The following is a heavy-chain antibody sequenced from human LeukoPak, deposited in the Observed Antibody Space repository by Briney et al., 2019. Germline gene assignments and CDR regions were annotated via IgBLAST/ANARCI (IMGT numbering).Heavy chain of an antibody. V-gene: IGHV1-69*17. CDR2: IIPIFGIA. CDR1: GGTFSSYA. J-gene: IGHJ6*02. Sequence: GSSVEVSCKASGGTFSSYAISWVRQAPGQGLEWMGGIIPIFGIANYAQKFQGRVTITADKSTSTAYMELSSLRSEDTAVYYCARDQSYYDSSGWVYYYYGMDVWGQGTTVTVSS. CDR3: ARDQSYYDSSGWVYYYYGMDV. D-gene: IGHD3-22*01.